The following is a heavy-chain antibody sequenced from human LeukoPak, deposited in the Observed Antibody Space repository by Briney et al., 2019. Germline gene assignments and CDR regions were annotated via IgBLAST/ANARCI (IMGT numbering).Heavy chain of an antibody. V-gene: IGHV1-3*01. CDR3: GRDMGLWFGELYGDY. J-gene: IGHJ4*02. Sequence: ASVKVSCKASGYTFTTYAIHWVRQAPGEGLEWMGWINAGNGNTKYSQKFQGRVTITRDTSASTAYMELSSLRSEDTAVYYCGRDMGLWFGELYGDYWGQGTLVTVSS. CDR1: GYTFTTYA. CDR2: INAGNGNT. D-gene: IGHD3-10*01.